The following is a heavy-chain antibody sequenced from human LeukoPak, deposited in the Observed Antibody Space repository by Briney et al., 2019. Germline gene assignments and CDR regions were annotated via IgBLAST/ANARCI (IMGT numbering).Heavy chain of an antibody. CDR1: GGSISSYY. D-gene: IGHD7-27*01. CDR3: ARDSHWGNYMDV. J-gene: IGHJ6*03. Sequence: SETLSLTCTVSGGSISSYYWSWIRQSPGKGLEWIGYIYYSGRSNYNPSLKSQVSISVDTSKNQFSLKLSSVTAADTAVYYCARDSHWGNYMDVWGKGTTVTVSS. V-gene: IGHV4-59*01. CDR2: IYYSGRS.